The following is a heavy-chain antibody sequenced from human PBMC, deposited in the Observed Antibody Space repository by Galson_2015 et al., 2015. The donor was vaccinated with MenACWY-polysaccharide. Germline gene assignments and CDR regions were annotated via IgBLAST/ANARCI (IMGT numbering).Heavy chain of an antibody. CDR3: AKLMGVSSRYLVDY. V-gene: IGHV3-23*01. CDR1: GFTFSDHA. CDR2: LSDSGDYT. D-gene: IGHD2-8*01. Sequence: SLRLSCEASGFTFSDHAMTWVRQAPGQGLEWVSRLSDSGDYTYYADSVQGRFTISTDTSTNTVHLQMNSLRADDTAVYYCAKLMGVSSRYLVDYWGLGTLVTVSS. J-gene: IGHJ4*01.